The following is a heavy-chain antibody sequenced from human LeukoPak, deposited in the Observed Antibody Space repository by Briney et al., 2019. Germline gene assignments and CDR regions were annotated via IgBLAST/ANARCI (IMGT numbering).Heavy chain of an antibody. V-gene: IGHV3-23*01. CDR3: AKGGGFGSGWSFDY. CDR1: GFTFSSYA. Sequence: GGSLRLSCAASGFTFSSYAMSWVRQAPGKGLEWVSAISGSGGSTYYADSVKGRFTISRDNSKNTLYLQMNSLRTEDTAVYYCAKGGGFGSGWSFDYWGQGTLVTVSS. D-gene: IGHD6-19*01. CDR2: ISGSGGST. J-gene: IGHJ4*02.